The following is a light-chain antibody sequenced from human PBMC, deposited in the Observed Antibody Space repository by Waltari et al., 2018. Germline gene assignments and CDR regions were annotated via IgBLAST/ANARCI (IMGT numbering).Light chain of an antibody. CDR2: AAS. CDR1: QSISSY. CDR3: QQSYSTPRYS. V-gene: IGKV1-39*01. Sequence: DIQMTQSPSSLSASVGDRVTITCRASQSISSYLNWYQQKPGKAPKLLIYAASSLQSGGPSRFIGSGSGTDFTLTISSLQPEDFAAYYCQQSYSTPRYSFGQGTNLEIK. J-gene: IGKJ2*03.